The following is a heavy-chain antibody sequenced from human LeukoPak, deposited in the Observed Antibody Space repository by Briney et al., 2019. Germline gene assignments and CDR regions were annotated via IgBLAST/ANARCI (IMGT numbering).Heavy chain of an antibody. CDR1: GFTFSSYA. CDR3: ARDGHDYYYYYMDV. CDR2: ISSNGGST. J-gene: IGHJ6*03. V-gene: IGHV3-64*01. Sequence: GGSLRLSCAASGFTFSSYAMHWVRQAPGKGLEYVSAISSNGGSTYYANSVKGRFTISRDNSKNTLYLQMGSLRAEDMAVYYCARDGHDYYYYYMDVWGKGTTVTVSS.